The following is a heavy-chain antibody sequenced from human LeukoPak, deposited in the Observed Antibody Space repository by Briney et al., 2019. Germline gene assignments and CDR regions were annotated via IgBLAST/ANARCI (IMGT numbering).Heavy chain of an antibody. Sequence: GGSLRLSCAASGFTFSSYTMNWVRQPPGKGLEWVSNIGTSSTTIYYADSVKGRFTISRDNAKNSLYLQMNSLRAEDTAVYYCAREKVAYGSGSYYNRYFDYWGQGTLVTVSS. CDR2: IGTSSTTI. CDR1: GFTFSSYT. V-gene: IGHV3-48*04. J-gene: IGHJ4*02. D-gene: IGHD3-10*01. CDR3: AREKVAYGSGSYYNRYFDY.